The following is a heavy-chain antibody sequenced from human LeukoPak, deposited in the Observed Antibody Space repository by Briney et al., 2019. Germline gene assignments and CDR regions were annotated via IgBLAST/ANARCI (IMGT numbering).Heavy chain of an antibody. CDR2: INHSGST. CDR3: ARDLSSGWRIGYMDV. J-gene: IGHJ6*03. D-gene: IGHD6-19*01. Sequence: SETLSLTCTVSGGSISSYYWSWIPQPAGKGLEWIGEINHSGSTNYNPSLKSRVTISVDTSKNQFSLKLSSVTAADTAVYYCARDLSSGWRIGYMDVWGKGTTVTVSS. CDR1: GGSISSYY. V-gene: IGHV4-34*01.